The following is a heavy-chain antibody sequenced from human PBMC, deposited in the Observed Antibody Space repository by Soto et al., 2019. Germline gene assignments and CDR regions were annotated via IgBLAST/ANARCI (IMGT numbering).Heavy chain of an antibody. Sequence: TLSLTCTVSGASISGFYWSWIRKSAGKGLEWIWRIYATGTTDYNPSLKSRVMMSVDTSKKQFSLKLRSVTAADTAVYYCVRDGTKTLRDWFDPWGQGISVTVYS. J-gene: IGHJ5*02. CDR3: VRDGTKTLRDWFDP. V-gene: IGHV4-4*07. D-gene: IGHD1-1*01. CDR1: GASISGFY. CDR2: IYATGTT.